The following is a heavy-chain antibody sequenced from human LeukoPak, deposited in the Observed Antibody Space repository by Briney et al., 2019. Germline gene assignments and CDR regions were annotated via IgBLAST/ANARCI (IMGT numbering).Heavy chain of an antibody. CDR3: ARGYGDAIAVAGICDY. V-gene: IGHV3-11*05. CDR1: GFTFRDYY. D-gene: IGHD6-19*01. CDR2: SSSSGTYT. Sequence: GGSLRLSCTASGFTFRDYYMSWIRQAPGKGLEWVSYSSSSGTYTKYADSVKGRFAISRDNAKNSLYLQMNSLRAEDTAVYYCARGYGDAIAVAGICDYWGQGTLVTVSS. J-gene: IGHJ4*02.